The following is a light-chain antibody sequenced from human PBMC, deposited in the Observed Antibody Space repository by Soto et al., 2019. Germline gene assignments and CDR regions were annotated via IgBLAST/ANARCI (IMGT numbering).Light chain of an antibody. V-gene: IGLV1-40*03. Sequence: QAVVTQPPSVSGAPGQRVTISCTGSSSNIGAGYDVHWYQQLPGTAPKLLINDNSNRPSGVPDRFSDSKSGATASLAIAGLQADDEADYYCQSYDSSLCGYVFGAGTKLTVL. CDR3: QSYDSSLCGYV. J-gene: IGLJ1*01. CDR2: DNS. CDR1: SSNIGAGYD.